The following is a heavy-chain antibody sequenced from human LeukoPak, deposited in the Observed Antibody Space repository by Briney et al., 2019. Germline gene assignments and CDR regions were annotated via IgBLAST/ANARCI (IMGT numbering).Heavy chain of an antibody. CDR3: ARQLGYCSSTSCSDYYYYGMDV. V-gene: IGHV5-51*01. Sequence: GEALEISLKGSGYRFTSYWIGWGRPMPGKGLGWMGIIYPGESDTRYSPSFQGQVTISADKSISTAYLQWSSLKASDTAMYYCARQLGYCSSTSCSDYYYYGMDVWGQGTTVTVSS. CDR2: IYPGESDT. CDR1: GYRFTSYW. J-gene: IGHJ6*02. D-gene: IGHD2-2*01.